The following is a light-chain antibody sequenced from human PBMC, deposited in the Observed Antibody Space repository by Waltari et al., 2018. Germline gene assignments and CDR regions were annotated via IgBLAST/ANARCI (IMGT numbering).Light chain of an antibody. Sequence: DVVMTQSQLSLSVTLGQTASISCRSSQSLVHSDGNTYLNWFHQRPGQSPRRLIYKISNRDYGVPDRFSGSGSGTDFTLKITRVEAEDVGVYYCMQAAHWPKTFGQGTKVEIK. J-gene: IGKJ1*01. CDR2: KIS. V-gene: IGKV2-30*02. CDR3: MQAAHWPKT. CDR1: QSLVHSDGNTY.